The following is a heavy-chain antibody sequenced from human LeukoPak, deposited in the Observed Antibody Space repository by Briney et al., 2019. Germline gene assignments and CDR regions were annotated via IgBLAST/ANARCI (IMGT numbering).Heavy chain of an antibody. Sequence: SETLSLTCTVSGGSISSSSYYWGWIRQPPGKGLEWIGSIYYSGSTYYNPSLKSRVTISVDTSKNQFSLKLSSVTAADTAVYYCARHRKVCYYGSGSPKCRFYYMDVWGKGTTVTVSS. J-gene: IGHJ6*03. CDR2: IYYSGST. V-gene: IGHV4-39*01. D-gene: IGHD3-10*01. CDR1: GGSISSSSYY. CDR3: ARHRKVCYYGSGSPKCRFYYMDV.